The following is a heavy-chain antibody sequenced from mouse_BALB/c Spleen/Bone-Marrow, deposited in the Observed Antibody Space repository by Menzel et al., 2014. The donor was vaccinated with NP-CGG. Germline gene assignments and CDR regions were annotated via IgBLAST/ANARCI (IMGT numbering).Heavy chain of an antibody. CDR2: ISSGGRYI. CDR1: GFTFSTYI. D-gene: IGHD2-3*01. CDR3: TREEDYDGNYKFAY. V-gene: IGHV5-6-4*01. J-gene: IGHJ3*01. Sequence: DVMLVESGGDLVKPGGSLKLSCAASGFTFSTYIMSWVRQTPEKRLEWVATISSGGRYIFYPDSVKGRFTLSRDNAKNTLYLQMSSLRSDDTAMYYCTREEDYDGNYKFAYWGQGTLVTVSA.